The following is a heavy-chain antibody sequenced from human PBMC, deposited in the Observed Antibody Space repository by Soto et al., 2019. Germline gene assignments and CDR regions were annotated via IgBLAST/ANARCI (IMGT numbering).Heavy chain of an antibody. Sequence: HSQTLSLTCAISGDSVSSNSAAWNWIRQSPSRGLEWLGRTYYRSKWYNDYAVSVKSRITINPDTSKNQFSLQLNSVTPEDTAVYYCARLIAAAGYNWFDPWGQGTLVTVSS. V-gene: IGHV6-1*01. D-gene: IGHD6-13*01. J-gene: IGHJ5*02. CDR2: TYYRSKWYN. CDR1: GDSVSSNSAA. CDR3: ARLIAAAGYNWFDP.